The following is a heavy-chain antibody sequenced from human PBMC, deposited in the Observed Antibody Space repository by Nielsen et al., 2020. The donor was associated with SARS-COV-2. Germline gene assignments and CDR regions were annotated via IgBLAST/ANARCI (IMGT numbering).Heavy chain of an antibody. Sequence: RQAPGKGLEWIGYIYDSGSTYYSPSLKSRVTISVDTSKNQFSLKLSSVTAADTAVYYCARAWAHYYYGMDVWGQGTTVTVSS. CDR3: ARAWAHYYYGMDV. CDR2: IYDSGST. J-gene: IGHJ6*02. V-gene: IGHV4-31*02.